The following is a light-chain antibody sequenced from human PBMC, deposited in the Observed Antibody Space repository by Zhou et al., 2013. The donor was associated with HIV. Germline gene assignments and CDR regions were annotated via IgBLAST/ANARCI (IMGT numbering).Light chain of an antibody. CDR2: GAS. J-gene: IGKJ4*01. CDR3: QQYGGSPLT. CDR1: QTVNSN. V-gene: IGKV3-20*01. Sequence: EIVLTQSPATLSVSPGERATLSCRASQTVNSNLAWYQQRSGQAPRLLIYGASTRATGIPARFSGSGSGTDFSLTISRLEPEDFAVYYCQQYGGSPLTFGGGTKVEI.